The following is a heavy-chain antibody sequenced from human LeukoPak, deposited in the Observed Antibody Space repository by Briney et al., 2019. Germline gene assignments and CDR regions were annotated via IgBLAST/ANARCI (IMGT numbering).Heavy chain of an antibody. V-gene: IGHV4-59*08. J-gene: IGHJ5*02. CDR1: TGAISGYY. Sequence: SETLSLTCTVSTGAISGYYWSWIRQPPGKGLEWIGYIYYSGSTDYNPSLQSRVTISVDTSNNQFSLRLRSVTAADTAVYYCVRQRGRRVWFDPWGQGTLVTVSS. CDR2: IYYSGST. CDR3: VRQRGRRVWFDP. D-gene: IGHD3-10*01.